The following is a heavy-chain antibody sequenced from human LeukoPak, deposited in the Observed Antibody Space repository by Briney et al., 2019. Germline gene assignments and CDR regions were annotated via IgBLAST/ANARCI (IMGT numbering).Heavy chain of an antibody. J-gene: IGHJ5*02. CDR3: ARGYSSSWLSP. CDR2: IYYSGST. D-gene: IGHD6-13*01. V-gene: IGHV4-59*01. Sequence: SETLSLTCTVSGGSISSYYWSWIRQPPGKGLEWIGYIYYSGSTNYNPSLKSRVTISVDTSKNQFSLKLSSVTAADTAVYYCARGYSSSWLSPWSQGTLVTVSS. CDR1: GGSISSYY.